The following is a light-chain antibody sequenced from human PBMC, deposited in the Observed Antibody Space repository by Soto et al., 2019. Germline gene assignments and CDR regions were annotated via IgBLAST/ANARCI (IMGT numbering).Light chain of an antibody. CDR2: EVS. CDR3: SSYTSSSTLV. Sequence: QSVLTQPASVSGSPGQSITISCTGTSSDVGGYNYVSWYQQHPGKAPKLMIFEVSNRPSGVSIRFSGSKSGNTASLTISGRQTEDEADYYCSSYTSSSTLVVGTGTKLTVL. V-gene: IGLV2-14*01. CDR1: SSDVGGYNY. J-gene: IGLJ1*01.